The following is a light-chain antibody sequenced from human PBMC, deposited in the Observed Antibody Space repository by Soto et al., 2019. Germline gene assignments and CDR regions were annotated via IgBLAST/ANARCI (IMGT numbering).Light chain of an antibody. J-gene: IGKJ4*01. V-gene: IGKV1-33*01. CDR2: DAS. CDR3: QQYDNLPLT. CDR1: HYISNY. Sequence: DIQMTQAPSSLSASVGDRVTITCQAIHYISNYLNWYQQKPGKAPKLLIYDASNLETGVPSRFSGSGSGTDFTFTISSLQPEDIATYYCQQYDNLPLTFGGGTKVDIK.